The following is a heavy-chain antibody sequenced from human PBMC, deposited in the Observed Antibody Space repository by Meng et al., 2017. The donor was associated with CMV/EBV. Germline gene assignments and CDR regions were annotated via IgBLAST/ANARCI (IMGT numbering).Heavy chain of an antibody. CDR3: VTWLWFGELSGYYFDY. CDR1: SGSISSSSSY. Sequence: LRAPGQGLLKPSETASLTCTVPSGSISSSSSYWGWIRQPPGKGLEWIGSIYYSGSTYYNPSLKSRVTISVDTSKTQFSLKLSSVTAADTAVYYCVTWLWFGELSGYYFDYWGQGTLVTVSS. J-gene: IGHJ4*02. CDR2: IYYSGST. V-gene: IGHV4-39*07. D-gene: IGHD3-10*01.